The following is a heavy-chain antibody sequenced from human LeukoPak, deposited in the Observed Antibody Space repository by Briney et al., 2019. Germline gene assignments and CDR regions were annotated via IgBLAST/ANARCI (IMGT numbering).Heavy chain of an antibody. CDR1: GFTFSSYG. CDR3: ATIAVAVVFDY. V-gene: IGHV3-30*03. J-gene: IGHJ4*02. CDR2: ISYDGSNK. Sequence: GGSLRLSCAASGFTFSSYGMHWVRQAPGKGLEWVAVISYDGSNKYYADSVKGRFTISRDNSKNTLYLQMNSLRAEDTAVYYCATIAVAVVFDYWGQGTLVTVSS. D-gene: IGHD6-19*01.